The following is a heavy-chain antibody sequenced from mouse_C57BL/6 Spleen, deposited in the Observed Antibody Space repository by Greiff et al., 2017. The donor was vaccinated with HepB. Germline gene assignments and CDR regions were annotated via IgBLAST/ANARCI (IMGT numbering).Heavy chain of an antibody. CDR1: GYTFTSYW. J-gene: IGHJ1*03. Sequence: QVQLQQPGAELVKPGASVKMSCKASGYTFTSYWITWVKQRPGQGLEWIGDIYPGSGSTNYNEKFKSKATLPVDPPSSTAYMQLSSLTSEDSAVYYCARYGYDGSYWYFDVWGTGTTVTVSS. V-gene: IGHV1-55*01. D-gene: IGHD2-2*01. CDR2: IYPGSGST. CDR3: ARYGYDGSYWYFDV.